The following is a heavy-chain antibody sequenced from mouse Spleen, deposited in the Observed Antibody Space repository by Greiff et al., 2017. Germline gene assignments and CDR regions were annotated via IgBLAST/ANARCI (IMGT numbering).Heavy chain of an antibody. CDR1: GFSLTSYG. V-gene: IGHV2-5*01. CDR2: IWRGGST. J-gene: IGHJ3*01. CDR3: AKTDYYGSSPFAY. D-gene: IGHD1-1*01. Sequence: VQLKESGPGLVQPSQSLSITCTVSGFSLTSYGVHWVRQSPGKGLEWLGVIWRGGSTDYNAAFMSRLSITKDNSKSQVFFKMNSLQADDTAIYYCAKTDYYGSSPFAYWGQGTLVTVSA.